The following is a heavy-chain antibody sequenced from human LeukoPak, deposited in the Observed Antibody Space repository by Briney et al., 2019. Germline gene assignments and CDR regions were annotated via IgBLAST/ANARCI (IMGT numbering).Heavy chain of an antibody. J-gene: IGHJ4*02. D-gene: IGHD6-13*01. CDR3: ARLAAAGTDY. Sequence: ASVKVSCDASGCTFSSYAISWVRQGPGQGLEWMGGIIPIFGTANYAQKFQGRVTITADESTSTAYMELSSLRSEDTAVYYCARLAAAGTDYWGQGTLVTVSS. CDR1: GCTFSSYA. V-gene: IGHV1-69*13. CDR2: IIPIFGTA.